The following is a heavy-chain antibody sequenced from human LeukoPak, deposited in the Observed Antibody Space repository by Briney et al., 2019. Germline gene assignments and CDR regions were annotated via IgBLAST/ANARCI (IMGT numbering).Heavy chain of an antibody. CDR2: IIPIFGTA. CDR3: ARGPSQATVVIPGYYYYMDV. CDR1: GGTFSSYA. V-gene: IGHV1-69*13. Sequence: GASVKVSCKASGGTFSSYAISWVRQAPGQGLEWMGGIIPIFGTANYAQKFQGRVTITADESTSTAYMELSSLRSEDTAVYYCARGPSQATVVIPGYYYYMDVWGKGTTVTISS. D-gene: IGHD4-23*01. J-gene: IGHJ6*03.